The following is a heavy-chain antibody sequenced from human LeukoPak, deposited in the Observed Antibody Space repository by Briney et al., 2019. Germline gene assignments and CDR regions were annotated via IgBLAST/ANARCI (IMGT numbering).Heavy chain of an antibody. J-gene: IGHJ4*02. CDR3: AKAHGITMIVVVISGFDY. D-gene: IGHD3-22*01. Sequence: GGSLRLSCAASGFTFNSYGMHWVRQAPGKGLEWVAFIRYDGSNKYYADSVKGRFTISRDNSKNTLYLQMNSLRAEDTAVYYCAKAHGITMIVVVISGFDYWGQGTLVTVSS. V-gene: IGHV3-30*02. CDR2: IRYDGSNK. CDR1: GFTFNSYG.